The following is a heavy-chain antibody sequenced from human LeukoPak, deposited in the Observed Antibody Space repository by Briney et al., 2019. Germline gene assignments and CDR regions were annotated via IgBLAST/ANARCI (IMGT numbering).Heavy chain of an antibody. CDR1: GFTFSSYW. J-gene: IGHJ4*02. CDR2: INSDGSNT. D-gene: IGHD6-19*01. CDR3: ARDGLAVAPGPLVDY. Sequence: GGSLRLSFAASGFTFSSYWMHWVRQAPGKGLVWVSRINSDGSNTRYADSVKGRFTISRDNAKNTLYLQMNSLRAEDTAVYYCARDGLAVAPGPLVDYWGQGTLVTVSS. V-gene: IGHV3-74*01.